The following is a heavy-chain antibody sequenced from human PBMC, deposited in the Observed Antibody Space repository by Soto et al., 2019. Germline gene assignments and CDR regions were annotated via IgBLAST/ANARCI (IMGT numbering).Heavy chain of an antibody. V-gene: IGHV3-48*01. CDR1: GFTFSSYS. CDR2: ISSSSSTI. D-gene: IGHD6-13*01. CDR3: ARHPERIAQIGWFDP. Sequence: HPGGSLRLSCAASGFTFSSYSMNWVRQAPGKGLEWVSYISSSSSTIYYADSVKGRFTISRDNAKNSLYLQMNSLRAEDTAVYYCARHPERIAQIGWFDPWGQGTLVIVSS. J-gene: IGHJ5*02.